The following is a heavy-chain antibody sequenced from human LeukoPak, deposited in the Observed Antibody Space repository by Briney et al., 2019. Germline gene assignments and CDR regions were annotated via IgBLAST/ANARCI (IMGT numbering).Heavy chain of an antibody. CDR3: ARVLPSVVRGVLNWFDP. Sequence: PSETLSLTCTVSGGSISSSSYYWGWIRQPPGKGLEGIGSIYYSGSTYYNPSLKSRVTISVDTSKNQFSLKLSSVTAADTAVYYCARVLPSVVRGVLNWFDPWGQGTLVTVSS. CDR2: IYYSGST. D-gene: IGHD3-10*01. J-gene: IGHJ5*02. V-gene: IGHV4-39*07. CDR1: GGSISSSSYY.